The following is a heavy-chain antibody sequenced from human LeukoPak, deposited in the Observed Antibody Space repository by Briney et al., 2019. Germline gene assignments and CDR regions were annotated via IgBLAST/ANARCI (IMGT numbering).Heavy chain of an antibody. CDR3: ARAPFMRRDSSGTDTNFDY. V-gene: IGHV1-18*01. J-gene: IGHJ4*02. CDR1: GYTFTSYG. D-gene: IGHD3-22*01. CDR2: ISAYNGNT. Sequence: ASVTVSCKASGYTFTSYGISWVRQAPGQGLEWMVWISAYNGNTNYAQKLQGRVTMTTGTSTSTAYMELRCLRSDDTAVYYCARAPFMRRDSSGTDTNFDYWGQGPLVTVTS.